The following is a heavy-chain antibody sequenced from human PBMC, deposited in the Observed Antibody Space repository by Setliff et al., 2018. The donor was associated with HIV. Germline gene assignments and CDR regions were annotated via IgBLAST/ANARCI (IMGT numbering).Heavy chain of an antibody. CDR3: ARQWRDQYNSGVSTEYFQH. CDR1: GFSISSRYY. CDR2: IYSSGST. V-gene: IGHV4-38-2*01. Sequence: SETLSLTCDVSGFSISSRYYWGWIRQSPGKGLEWIGNIYSSGSTNYNPSLKSRVTISVDTSKNQFSLKLNSVTAADTAVYYCARQWRDQYNSGVSTEYFQHWGLGTLVTVSS. J-gene: IGHJ1*01. D-gene: IGHD3-22*01.